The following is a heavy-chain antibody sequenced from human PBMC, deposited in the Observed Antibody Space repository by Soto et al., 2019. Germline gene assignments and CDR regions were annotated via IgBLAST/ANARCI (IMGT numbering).Heavy chain of an antibody. V-gene: IGHV1-2*02. CDR1: PPPPPAPS. J-gene: IGHJ5*02. Sequence: QVQLVQSGAEVKNPPPPPPPPPPPPPPPPPAPSTHRVRPPPAQGLEWMGWINPNNGATHYGLSFQGRVTMTRDTSISTAYMELSSLRSDDTAVYYCASHDPGARFDPWGQGTLVIVSS. CDR2: INPNNGAT. D-gene: IGHD1-1*01. CDR3: ASHDPGARFDP.